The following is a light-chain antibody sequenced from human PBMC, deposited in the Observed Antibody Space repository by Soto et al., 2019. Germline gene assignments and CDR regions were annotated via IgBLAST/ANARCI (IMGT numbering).Light chain of an antibody. CDR2: GAS. CDR3: QQTYSTLWT. V-gene: IGKV1-39*01. Sequence: IQMTQSPSSLSASVGDRVTITCRPSQSISRYLNWYQQKVGKAPKLLIYGASNLQSGVPSRFSGSGSGTDFTLTISSLQPEDFATYYCQQTYSTLWTFGHGTKVDIK. J-gene: IGKJ1*01. CDR1: QSISRY.